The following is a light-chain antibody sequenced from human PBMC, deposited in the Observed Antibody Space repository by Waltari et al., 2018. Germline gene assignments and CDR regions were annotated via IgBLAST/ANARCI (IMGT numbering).Light chain of an antibody. CDR1: QTINNNF. CDR2: GAS. V-gene: IGKV3-20*01. J-gene: IGKJ4*01. Sequence: LVLTQSPHTLSLSPGQRATLPCRASQTINNNFLVWYQQKPGQAPRLIIHGASSRATAFPDRFSGSGSGTDFTLTISSLKPEDSAVYYCQQYDGSVLTFGGGTKVEI. CDR3: QQYDGSVLT.